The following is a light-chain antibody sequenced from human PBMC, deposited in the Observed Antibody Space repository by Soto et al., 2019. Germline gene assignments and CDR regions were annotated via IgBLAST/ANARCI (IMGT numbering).Light chain of an antibody. CDR3: LLYYGGARV. J-gene: IGLJ2*01. CDR2: STS. CDR1: TGAVTSGYY. V-gene: IGLV7-43*01. Sequence: QTVVTQEPSLTVSPGGTVTLTCASSTGAVTSGYYPNWFQQKPGQAPRALIYSTSNKDSWTPARFSGSLLGGKAALTLSGVQPEDEAEYYCLLYYGGARVFGGGTKLTLL.